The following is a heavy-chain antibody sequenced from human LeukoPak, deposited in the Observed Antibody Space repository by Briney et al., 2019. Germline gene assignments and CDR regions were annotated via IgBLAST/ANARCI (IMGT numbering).Heavy chain of an antibody. CDR2: IYYSGST. CDR1: GGSISSYY. V-gene: IGHV4-59*01. J-gene: IGHJ4*02. CDR3: ARGIAAAVDY. D-gene: IGHD6-13*01. Sequence: SETLSLTCTVSGGSISSYYWSWIRQPPGKGLEWIGYIYYSGSTNYNPSLKSRVTISVDTSKNQFSLKLSSVTAADTAVYYCARGIAAAVDYWGQGTLVTVSP.